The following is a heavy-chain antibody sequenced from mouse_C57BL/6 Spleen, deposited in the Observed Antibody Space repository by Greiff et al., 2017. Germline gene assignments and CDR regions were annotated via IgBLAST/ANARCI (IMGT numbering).Heavy chain of an antibody. CDR1: GYTFTSYT. V-gene: IGHV1-4*01. D-gene: IGHD1-1*01. CDR3: ALPDYYGSSYDY. J-gene: IGHJ2*01. CDR2: INPSSGYT. Sequence: QVQLQQSGAELARPGASVKMSCKASGYTFTSYTMHWVKQRPGQGLEWIGYINPSSGYTKYNQKFKDKATLTADKSSSTAYMQLSSLTSEDSAVXYCALPDYYGSSYDYWGQGTTLTVSS.